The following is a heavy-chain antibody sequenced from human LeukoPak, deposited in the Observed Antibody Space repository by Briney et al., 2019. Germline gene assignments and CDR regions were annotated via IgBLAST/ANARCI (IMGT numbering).Heavy chain of an antibody. CDR2: INPHSGGT. CDR1: GYAFTDYH. Sequence: GASVKVSCKASGYAFTDYHIHWVRQAPGQGLEWMGWINPHSGGTNYAQMFQGRVTMTSDTSINTAYMELNRLRSDDAAMYYCSRGRTTASTSGTLYDYWGQGTLVTVSS. CDR3: SRGRTTASTSGTLYDY. J-gene: IGHJ4*02. V-gene: IGHV1-2*02. D-gene: IGHD3-3*01.